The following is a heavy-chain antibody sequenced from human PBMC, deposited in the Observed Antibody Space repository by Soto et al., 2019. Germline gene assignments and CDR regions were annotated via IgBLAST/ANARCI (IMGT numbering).Heavy chain of an antibody. D-gene: IGHD3-22*01. CDR3: ARGSYDRSVPEI. V-gene: IGHV1-69*02. CDR2: IIPILGIA. Sequence: ASVKVSCKASGGTFSSYTISWVRQAPGQGLEWMGRIIPILGIANYAQKFQGRVTITADKSTSTAYMELSSLRSEDTAVYYCARGSYDRSVPEIWGQGTIVIVSS. J-gene: IGHJ3*02. CDR1: GGTFSSYT.